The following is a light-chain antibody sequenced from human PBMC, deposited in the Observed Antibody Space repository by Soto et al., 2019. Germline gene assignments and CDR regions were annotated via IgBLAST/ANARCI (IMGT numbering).Light chain of an antibody. V-gene: IGLV2-14*01. J-gene: IGLJ1*01. CDR1: SRDVGGYNY. CDR2: EVS. Sequence: QSALTEPASVSVSPGQSITISCTGTSRDVGGYNYVSWYQQHPGKAPKLMIYEVSNRPSGVSNRFSGSKSGNTASLTISGLQAEDEADYYCSSYTSISTRYVFGTGNKVTV. CDR3: SSYTSISTRYV.